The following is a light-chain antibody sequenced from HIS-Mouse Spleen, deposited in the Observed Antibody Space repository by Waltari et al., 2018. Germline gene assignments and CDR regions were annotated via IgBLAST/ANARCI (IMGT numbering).Light chain of an antibody. J-gene: IGLJ2*01. Sequence: HSALTQPASVSGSPGQSITISCTGPSSDVGGYNYVSLYQQHPGKAPKLMIYEVSNRPSGVSNRFSGSKSGNTASLTISGLQAEDEADYYCSSYTSSSTLRVFGGGTKLTVL. CDR2: EVS. CDR3: SSYTSSSTLRV. CDR1: SSDVGGYNY. V-gene: IGLV2-14*01.